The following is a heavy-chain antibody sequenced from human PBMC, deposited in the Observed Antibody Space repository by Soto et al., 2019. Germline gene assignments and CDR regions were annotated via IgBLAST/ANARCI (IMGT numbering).Heavy chain of an antibody. V-gene: IGHV3-30-3*01. CDR2: ISNDGNNK. CDR1: GFTFSNYA. Sequence: GGSLRLSCAASGFTFSNYALHWVRQAPGKGLEWVSVISNDGNNKYYADSVKGRFTISRDNAKNSLYLQMNSLRAEDTAVYYCARDPREYYFDYWGQGTLVTVSS. CDR3: ARDPREYYFDY. J-gene: IGHJ4*02.